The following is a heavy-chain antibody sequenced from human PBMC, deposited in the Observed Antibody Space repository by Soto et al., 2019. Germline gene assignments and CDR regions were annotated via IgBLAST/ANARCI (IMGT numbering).Heavy chain of an antibody. CDR2: ISRSGNST. Sequence: EVQVLESGGGLAQPGRSLRLSCAVSGLSFSSYAMTWVRQSPGKGLEWVSSISRSGNSTYSADSVRVRFTISRDNSKNTLYLQMNSLRAVYTAVYYCAKDAKILDWLPTSYYFDFWGQGTLVTVSS. CDR1: GLSFSSYA. CDR3: AKDAKILDWLPTSYYFDF. D-gene: IGHD3-9*01. J-gene: IGHJ4*02. V-gene: IGHV3-23*01.